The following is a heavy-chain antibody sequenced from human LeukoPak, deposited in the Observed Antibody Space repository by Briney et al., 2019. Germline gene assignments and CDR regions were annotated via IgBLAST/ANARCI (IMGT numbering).Heavy chain of an antibody. CDR3: AVWKGYHDFWSGPFDY. J-gene: IGHJ4*02. D-gene: IGHD3-3*01. CDR2: INPNNGVT. CDR1: GGTFSSYA. Sequence: ASVKVSCKASGGTFSSYAISWVRQAPGQGPEWMGWINPNNGVTNFAQKFQGRVTKTSDTSVSTAYMELSSLRSDDTAVYYCAVWKGYHDFWSGPFDYWGQGTRVSVSS. V-gene: IGHV1-2*02.